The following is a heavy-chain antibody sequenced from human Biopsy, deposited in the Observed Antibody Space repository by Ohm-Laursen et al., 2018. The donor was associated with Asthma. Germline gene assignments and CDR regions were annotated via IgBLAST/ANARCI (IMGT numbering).Heavy chain of an antibody. D-gene: IGHD2-2*01. CDR2: TNERGVT. Sequence: SETLSLTCGVYPGSFSGFFWTWIRQSPGKGLEWIGETNERGVTNNNPSLKSRVIISIDTYWNRVSLKLTSVTAADTAVYYCARGPVLDVWGQGTTVTVSS. J-gene: IGHJ6*02. CDR1: PGSFSGFF. V-gene: IGHV4-34*01. CDR3: ARGPVLDV.